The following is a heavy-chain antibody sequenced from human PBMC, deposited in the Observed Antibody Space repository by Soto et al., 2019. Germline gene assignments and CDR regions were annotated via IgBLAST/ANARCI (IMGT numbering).Heavy chain of an antibody. CDR1: GGSISSYY. Sequence: SETLSLTCTVSGGSISSYYWSWIRQPPGKGLDWIGYIYYSGSTNYNPSLKSRVTISVDTSKNQFSLKLSSVTAADTAVYYCARDRSSSRYSDYWGQGTLVTVSS. CDR3: ARDRSSSRYSDY. CDR2: IYYSGST. V-gene: IGHV4-59*01. D-gene: IGHD6-6*01. J-gene: IGHJ4*02.